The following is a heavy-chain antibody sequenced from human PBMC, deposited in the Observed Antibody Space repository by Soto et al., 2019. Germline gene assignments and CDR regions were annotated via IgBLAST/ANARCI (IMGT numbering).Heavy chain of an antibody. CDR1: GYTFTSYG. D-gene: IGHD3-3*01. J-gene: IGHJ4*02. CDR2: ISAYNGNT. V-gene: IGHV1-18*04. Sequence: ASVKVSCKASGYTFTSYGISWVRQAPGQGLEWMGWISAYNGNTNYAQKLQGRVTMTTDTSTSTAYMELRSLRSDDTAVYYCARDITRDFCSGYYPWDYWGQGTLVTVSS. CDR3: ARDITRDFCSGYYPWDY.